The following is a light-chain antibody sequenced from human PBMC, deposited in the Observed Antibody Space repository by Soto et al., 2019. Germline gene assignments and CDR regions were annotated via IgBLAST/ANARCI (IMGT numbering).Light chain of an antibody. CDR1: GTVVGTYNF. J-gene: IGLJ3*02. Sequence: SVLTQPASVSGSPGQSITISCTGSGTVVGTYNFVSWFQRHPGKAPQLIIYEVTERPSGVSPRFSGSKSVNTASLTISGLRAEDEADYFYCSFAGRKTWVFGGGTKLTVL. CDR2: EVT. V-gene: IGLV2-23*02. CDR3: CSFAGRKTWV.